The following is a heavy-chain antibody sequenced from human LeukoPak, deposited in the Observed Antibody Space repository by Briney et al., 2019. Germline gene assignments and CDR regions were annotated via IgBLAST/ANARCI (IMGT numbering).Heavy chain of an antibody. Sequence: SETLSLTCTVSGGSISSGGYYWNWIRQLPTEGLEWIGHIYYTGRTTYNPFVKSRVSISADTSKNQFSLKLNSVTAADTAVYFCASAPLGNSFGYMAYWGQGALVTVSS. D-gene: IGHD5-18*01. CDR2: IYYTGRT. J-gene: IGHJ4*02. V-gene: IGHV4-31*03. CDR1: GGSISSGGYY. CDR3: ASAPLGNSFGYMAY.